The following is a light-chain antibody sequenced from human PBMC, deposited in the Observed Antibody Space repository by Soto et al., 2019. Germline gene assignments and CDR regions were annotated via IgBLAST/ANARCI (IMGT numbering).Light chain of an antibody. J-gene: IGKJ3*01. CDR2: DAS. V-gene: IGKV3-11*01. CDR1: QRVSSY. Sequence: EIVLTQPPATLSWSPGEITTLSCSASQRVSSYLAWYQHKPGQAPRLLIYDASNRATGIPARFSGSGSGTDFTLTITSLEPEHFAVYYSPQRSHWPEITFGPGTTVDVK. CDR3: PQRSHWPEIT.